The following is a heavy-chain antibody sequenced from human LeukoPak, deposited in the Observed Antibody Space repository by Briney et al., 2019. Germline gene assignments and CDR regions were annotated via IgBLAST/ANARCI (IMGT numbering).Heavy chain of an antibody. CDR3: AKSTLMATIVLDY. D-gene: IGHD5-24*01. Sequence: GGSLRLSCAASGFTFDDYTMHWVRQAPGKGLEWVSGISWNSGSIGYADSVKGRFTISRDNAKNSLYLQMNSLRAEDTALYYCAKSTLMATIVLDYWGQGTLVTVSS. J-gene: IGHJ4*02. V-gene: IGHV3-9*01. CDR2: ISWNSGSI. CDR1: GFTFDDYT.